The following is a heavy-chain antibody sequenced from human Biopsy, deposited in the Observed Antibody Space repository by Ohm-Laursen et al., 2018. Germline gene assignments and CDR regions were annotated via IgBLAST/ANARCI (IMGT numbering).Heavy chain of an antibody. D-gene: IGHD5-18*01. CDR1: GDSVSSGSYY. J-gene: IGHJ4*02. CDR3: ARGSSYGYDFDY. Sequence: SETLSLTCPVSGDSVSSGSYYWNWIRQPPGKGLEWIGNIYYSGSTNFNPSLKSRVTISVDTSKNQFSLKLSSVTAADTAVYFCARGSSYGYDFDYWGQGTLVAVSS. V-gene: IGHV4-61*01. CDR2: IYYSGST.